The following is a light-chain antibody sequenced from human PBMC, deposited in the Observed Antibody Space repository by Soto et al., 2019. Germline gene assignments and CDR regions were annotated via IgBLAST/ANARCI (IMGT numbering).Light chain of an antibody. V-gene: IGKV2D-29*02. CDR1: QSLLRSDGKSS. Sequence: DIVMTPTPLSLSVSPGQPASISCKSSQSLLRSDGKSSLYWYLQKPGQSPQLLIYGASTRLSGGPDRFSGSGSGTGSTLKISRVEAEYVGVDYCMQRIQLPEYFGQGTKLEIK. J-gene: IGKJ2*01. CDR2: GAS. CDR3: MQRIQLPEY.